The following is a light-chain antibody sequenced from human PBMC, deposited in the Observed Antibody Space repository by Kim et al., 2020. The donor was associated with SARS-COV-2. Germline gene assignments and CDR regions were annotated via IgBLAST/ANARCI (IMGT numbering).Light chain of an antibody. CDR3: AAWDDSLSGWV. CDR2: RNN. J-gene: IGLJ3*02. Sequence: LTQPPSASGTPGQRVTISRSGSSSNIGSNYVYWYQQLPGTAPKLLIYRNNQRPSGVPDRFSGSKSGTSASLAISGLRSEDEADYYCAAWDDSLSGWVFGGGTQLTVL. CDR1: SSNIGSNY. V-gene: IGLV1-47*01.